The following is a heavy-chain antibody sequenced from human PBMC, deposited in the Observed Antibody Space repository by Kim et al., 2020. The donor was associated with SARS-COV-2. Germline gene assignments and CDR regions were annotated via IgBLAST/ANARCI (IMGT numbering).Heavy chain of an antibody. CDR3: TLEGDYYGMAV. CDR1: GFTFSGSA. D-gene: IGHD1-1*01. CDR2: IRSKVNNYAT. Sequence: GGSLRLSCAASGFTFSGSAMHWVRQASGKGLEWIGRIRSKVNNYATTYAVSMKGRFTISRDDSKKTTYLQMNSLRTEDTAMYYCTLEGDYYGMAVWGHGTTVTVSS. J-gene: IGHJ6*02. V-gene: IGHV3-73*01.